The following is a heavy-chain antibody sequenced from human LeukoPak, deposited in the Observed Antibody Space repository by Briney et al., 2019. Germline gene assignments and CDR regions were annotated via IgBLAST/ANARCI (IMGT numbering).Heavy chain of an antibody. CDR1: GGSISSYY. V-gene: IGHV4-59*01. J-gene: IGHJ4*02. Sequence: SETLSLTCTVSGGSISSYYWSWIRQPPGKGLEWIGYIYYSGSTKYNPSLKSRATISIDTSRNQFSLKLSSVTAADTAVYYCALGGYCGSSSCYSFDYWGQGTLVTVSS. CDR2: IYYSGST. CDR3: ALGGYCGSSSCYSFDY. D-gene: IGHD2-2*01.